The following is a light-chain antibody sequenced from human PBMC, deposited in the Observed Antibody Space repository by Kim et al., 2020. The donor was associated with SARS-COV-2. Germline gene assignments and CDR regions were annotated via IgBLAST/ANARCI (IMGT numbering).Light chain of an antibody. CDR1: QGITNS. CDR3: QKYNSAPWT. CDR2: AAS. V-gene: IGKV1-27*01. Sequence: VAGGDRVTITCRASQGITNSLAWYQQKPGKVPQLLIYAASALQSGVPSRFSGSGSGTDFTLTISSLQPEDVATYYCQKYNSAPWTFGQGTKVEIK. J-gene: IGKJ1*01.